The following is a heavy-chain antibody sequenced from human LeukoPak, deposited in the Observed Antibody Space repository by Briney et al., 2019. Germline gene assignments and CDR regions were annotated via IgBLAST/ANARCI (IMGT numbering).Heavy chain of an antibody. J-gene: IGHJ4*02. D-gene: IGHD1-26*01. CDR3: ARVGATNSNFDY. CDR2: IKEDGSER. V-gene: IGHV3-7*01. CDR1: AFIFSGHW. Sequence: QPGGSLRLSCEGSAFIFSGHWMNWVRQTPGKGLEWVASIKEDGSERQYVDSVKGRFSISRDNSKNTLYLQMNSLRAEDTAVYYCARVGATNSNFDYWGQGTLVTVSS.